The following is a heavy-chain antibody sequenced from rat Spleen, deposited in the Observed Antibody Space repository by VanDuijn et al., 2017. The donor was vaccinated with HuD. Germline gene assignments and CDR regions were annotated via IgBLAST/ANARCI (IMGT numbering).Heavy chain of an antibody. CDR1: GFTFSRYW. J-gene: IGHJ1*01. Sequence: EVQLAETGGGLVQPGRSLKLSCVASGFTFSRYWMYWVRQAPTKGLEWVASISYAGGSTYYRDSVKGRFTISRDNAKSSLYLQMDSLRSEDTATYYCTTVRGPYWYFDFWGPGTMVTVSS. CDR3: TTVRGPYWYFDF. V-gene: IGHV5-20*01. CDR2: ISYAGGST.